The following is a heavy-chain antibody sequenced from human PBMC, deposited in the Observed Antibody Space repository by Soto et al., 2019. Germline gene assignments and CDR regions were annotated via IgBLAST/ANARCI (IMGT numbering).Heavy chain of an antibody. CDR1: DSTFRSYS. CDR2: ISSGSSVI. D-gene: IGHD2-2*02. V-gene: IGHV3-21*01. CDR3: ARGGRGYTKDDTFDI. J-gene: IGHJ3*02. Sequence: EVQLVESGGGLVKPGESLRLSCVASDSTFRSYSMNWVRQAPGRGLEWVSIISSGSSVIFYADSMKGRFTISRDNAKNSLYLQMNRLGAEDTAVYYCARGGRGYTKDDTFDIWGQGTMVTVSS.